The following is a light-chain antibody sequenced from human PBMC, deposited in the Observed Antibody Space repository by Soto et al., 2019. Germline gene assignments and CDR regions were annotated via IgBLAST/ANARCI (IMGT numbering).Light chain of an antibody. CDR3: SSYAGSTNV. CDR1: SSDVGGYNY. J-gene: IGLJ1*01. Sequence: QSALTQPPSTSVSPGQSVAISCTGTSSDVGGYNYVSWYQQHPGKAPKLMIYEVNKRPSGVPDRFSGSKSGNTASLTVSGLQAEDEADYYCSSYAGSTNVFGTATKVTVL. CDR2: EVN. V-gene: IGLV2-8*01.